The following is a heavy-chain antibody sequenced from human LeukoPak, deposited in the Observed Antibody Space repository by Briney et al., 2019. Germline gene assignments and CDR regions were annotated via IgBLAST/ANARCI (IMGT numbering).Heavy chain of an antibody. V-gene: IGHV4-4*07. CDR2: IYTSGST. D-gene: IGHD1-26*01. J-gene: IGHJ4*02. Sequence: SETLSLTCTVSGDSISSYYWSWIRQPAGKGLEWIGRIYTSGSTNYNPSLKSRVTISVDTSKNQFSLKLSSVTAADTAVYYCASGIVGATTGYFDYWGQGTLVTVSS. CDR3: ASGIVGATTGYFDY. CDR1: GDSISSYY.